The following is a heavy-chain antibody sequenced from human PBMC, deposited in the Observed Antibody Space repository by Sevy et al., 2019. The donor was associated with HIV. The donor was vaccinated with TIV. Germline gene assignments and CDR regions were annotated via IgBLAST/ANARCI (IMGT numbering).Heavy chain of an antibody. Sequence: ASVKVSCKASGYTFTSYAMNWVRQAPGQGLEWMGWINTNTGNPTYAQGFTGRFVFSLDTSVSTAYLQISSLKAEDTAGYYCARVYDSSGYPVFDYWGQGTLVTVSS. CDR3: ARVYDSSGYPVFDY. D-gene: IGHD3-22*01. J-gene: IGHJ4*02. CDR2: INTNTGNP. V-gene: IGHV7-4-1*02. CDR1: GYTFTSYA.